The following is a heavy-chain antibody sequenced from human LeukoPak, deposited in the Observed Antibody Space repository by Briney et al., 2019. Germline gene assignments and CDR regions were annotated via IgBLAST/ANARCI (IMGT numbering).Heavy chain of an antibody. CDR3: ARGSNWFDP. Sequence: SETLSLTCAVYGGSFSGYYRSWIRQPPGKGLEWIGEINHSGSTNYNPSLKSRVTISVDTSKNQFSLKLSSVTAADTAVYYCARGSNWFDPWGQGTLVTVSS. V-gene: IGHV4-34*01. J-gene: IGHJ5*02. CDR1: GGSFSGYY. CDR2: INHSGST.